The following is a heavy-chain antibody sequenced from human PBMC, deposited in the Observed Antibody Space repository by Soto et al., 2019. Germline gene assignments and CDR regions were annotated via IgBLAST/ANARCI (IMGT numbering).Heavy chain of an antibody. CDR2: IRNQTYSGAT. Sequence: LRLSCTASGFTFGNYAINWVRQAPGKGLEWVGLIRNQTYSGATEYAASMKGRFTISRDDSKNIAYLQMNSLKTEDSAVYYCTRAESPNIAYSFDYWGQGTLVTVS. CDR3: TRAESPNIAYSFDY. J-gene: IGHJ4*02. V-gene: IGHV3-49*04. CDR1: GFTFGNYA.